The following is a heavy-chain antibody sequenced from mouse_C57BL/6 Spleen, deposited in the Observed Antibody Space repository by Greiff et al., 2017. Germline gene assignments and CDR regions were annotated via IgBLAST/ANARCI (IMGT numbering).Heavy chain of an antibody. D-gene: IGHD1-1*01. CDR2: IYPGDGDT. CDR3: ARRGSAMDY. J-gene: IGHJ4*01. V-gene: IGHV1-82*01. Sequence: QVQLQQSGPELVKPGASVKISCKASGYAFSSSWMNWVKQRPGKGLEWIGRIYPGDGDTNYNGKFKGKATLTADKSSSTAYMQLSRLTSEDSAVYFCARRGSAMDYWGQGTSVTVSS. CDR1: GYAFSSSW.